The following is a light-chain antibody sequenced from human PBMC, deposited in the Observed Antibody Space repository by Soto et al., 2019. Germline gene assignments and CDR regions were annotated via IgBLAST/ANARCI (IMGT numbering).Light chain of an antibody. CDR3: QQLNSYPPFT. CDR2: AAS. CDR1: QGISSY. V-gene: IGKV1-9*01. Sequence: DIQLTQSPSFLSASVGDRVTITCRASQGISSYLAWYQQKPGKAPKLLIYAASTLQSGVPSRFSGSGSGTEVTLTISSLQPEDFATYYCQQLNSYPPFTFGPGTKGDI. J-gene: IGKJ3*01.